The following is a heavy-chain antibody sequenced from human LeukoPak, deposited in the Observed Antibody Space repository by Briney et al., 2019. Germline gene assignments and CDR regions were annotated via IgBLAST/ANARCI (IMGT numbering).Heavy chain of an antibody. CDR1: GGSISSYY. D-gene: IGHD3-10*01. Sequence: PSETLSLTCTVSGGSISSYYWSWIRQPPGKGLEWIGYIYYSGSTNYNPSLKSRVTISVDTSKNQFSLKLSSVTAADTAVYYCGGDMFRGVPGGWSDPWAQGTLVTVSS. V-gene: IGHV4-59*01. J-gene: IGHJ5*02. CDR2: IYYSGST. CDR3: GGDMFRGVPGGWSDP.